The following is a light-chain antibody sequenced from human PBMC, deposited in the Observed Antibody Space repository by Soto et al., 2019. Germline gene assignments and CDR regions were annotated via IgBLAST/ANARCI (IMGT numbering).Light chain of an antibody. CDR1: SSDVGGYKY. CDR2: EVS. J-gene: IGLJ1*01. V-gene: IGLV2-14*01. CDR3: CSFAGNYIYV. Sequence: QSVLTQPASVSGSPGQSITISCTGTSSDVGGYKYVSWYQQHPGKAPKLMIYEVSNRPSGVSNRFSGSKSGNTASLTISRLQAEDEADYYCCSFAGNYIYVFGTGTKVTVL.